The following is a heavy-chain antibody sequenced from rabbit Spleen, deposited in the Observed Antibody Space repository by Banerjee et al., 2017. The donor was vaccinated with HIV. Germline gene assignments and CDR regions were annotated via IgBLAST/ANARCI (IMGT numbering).Heavy chain of an antibody. CDR2: IAGSSSGFT. J-gene: IGHJ2*01. Sequence: QEQLEESGGDLVKPGASLTLTCTASGFSFSSSDYMCWVRQAPGKGLEWISCIAGSSSGFTYSASWAKGRFTISRTSSTTVTLEMTSLTAADTATYFCARDRGSGWGDAIDPWGPGDPGHRL. CDR1: GFSFSSSDY. D-gene: IGHD4-1*01. V-gene: IGHV1S45*01. CDR3: ARDRGSGWGDAIDP.